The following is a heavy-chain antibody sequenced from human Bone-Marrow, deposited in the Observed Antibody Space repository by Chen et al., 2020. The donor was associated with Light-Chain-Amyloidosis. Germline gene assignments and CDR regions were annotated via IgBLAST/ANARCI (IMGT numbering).Heavy chain of an antibody. D-gene: IGHD3-10*01. CDR1: GFNFSSFG. Sequence: EVQLVESGGGLVQPGGSLSLSCATSGFNFSSFGMSWVRQAPGKGLEWVSTVSRSTVSTYYAGAVKGRFIISRDNSKSTLYLQMNRLRAGDTAVDFCARKGGYFDFWGQGSLVTVSS. CDR3: ARKGGYFDF. CDR2: VSRSTVST. J-gene: IGHJ4*02. V-gene: IGHV3-23*04.